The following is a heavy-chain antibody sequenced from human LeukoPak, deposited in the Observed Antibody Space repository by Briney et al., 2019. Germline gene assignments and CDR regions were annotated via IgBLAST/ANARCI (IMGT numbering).Heavy chain of an antibody. CDR2: IKPDTGDT. Sequence: ASEEGSCKTFGYTVSEYYIHWGRRTPGNGGERMGWIKPDTGDTLEAQKFLGRVSLTRDTSPTTAYTDRSTVRSDGTGVYCCASVKDGIDYWGQGTQVTVSS. CDR3: ASVKDGIDY. V-gene: IGHV1-2*02. J-gene: IGHJ4*02. D-gene: IGHD5-24*01. CDR1: GYTVSEYY.